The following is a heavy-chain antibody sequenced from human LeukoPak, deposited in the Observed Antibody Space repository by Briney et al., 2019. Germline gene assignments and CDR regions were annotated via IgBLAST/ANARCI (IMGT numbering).Heavy chain of an antibody. V-gene: IGHV3-21*06. CDR3: AREPPYGTWSLDY. Sequence: GGSLRLSCAASGFTFSSYEMNWVRQAPGKGLEWVSSISSSSSYIYYADSVKGRFTISRDNAKNSLYLQMNSLRAEDTALYYCAREPPYGTWSLDYWGQGALVTVSS. J-gene: IGHJ4*02. CDR1: GFTFSSYE. D-gene: IGHD2-15*01. CDR2: ISSSSSYI.